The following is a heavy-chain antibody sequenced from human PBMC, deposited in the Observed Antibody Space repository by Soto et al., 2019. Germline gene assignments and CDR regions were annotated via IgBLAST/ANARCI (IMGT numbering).Heavy chain of an antibody. D-gene: IGHD2-15*01. Sequence: EVQLVESGGGLVKPGGSLRLSCAASGFTFSSYSMNWVRQAPGKGLEWVSSISSRSSYIYYADSVKGRFTISRDNAKNTLYLQMNSLRAEDTAVYYCARGPFGYCSGGSCLHDAFDIWGQGTMVTVSS. J-gene: IGHJ3*02. CDR3: ARGPFGYCSGGSCLHDAFDI. CDR2: ISSRSSYI. V-gene: IGHV3-21*01. CDR1: GFTFSSYS.